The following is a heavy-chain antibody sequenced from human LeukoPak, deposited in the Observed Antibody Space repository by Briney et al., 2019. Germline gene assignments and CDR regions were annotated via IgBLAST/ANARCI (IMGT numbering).Heavy chain of an antibody. V-gene: IGHV4-4*07. Sequence: SETLSLTCTVSVGSISTFYWSYIRQSAGKGLEWIGRIYNSGSTNYNPSLKSRVTMSVDTSKNQFSLKLSSVTAADTAVYYCARDLYGGAGDAFDIWGQGTMVTVSS. J-gene: IGHJ3*02. CDR3: ARDLYGGAGDAFDI. CDR2: IYNSGST. CDR1: VGSISTFY. D-gene: IGHD4/OR15-4a*01.